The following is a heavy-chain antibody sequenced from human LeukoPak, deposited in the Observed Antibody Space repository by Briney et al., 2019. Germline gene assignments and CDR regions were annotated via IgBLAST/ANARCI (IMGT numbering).Heavy chain of an antibody. CDR1: GFSFSRYD. CDR2: IGTAGDT. J-gene: IGHJ3*02. D-gene: IGHD2-21*02. CDR3: ARSYCGGDCYSAHDAFDI. Sequence: GGSLRLSCVASGFSFSRYDMHWVRQATGKGLEWVSAIGTAGDTYYPGSVKGRFTISRENAKNSLYLQMNSLRAGDTAVYYCARSYCGGDCYSAHDAFDIWGQGTMVTVSS. V-gene: IGHV3-13*01.